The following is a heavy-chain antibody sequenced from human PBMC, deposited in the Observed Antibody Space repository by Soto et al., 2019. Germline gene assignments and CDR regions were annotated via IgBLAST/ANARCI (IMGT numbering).Heavy chain of an antibody. CDR3: ARVVGVTYYYDSSGYYYFDY. CDR1: GGSVSSGSYY. CDR2: IYYSGST. D-gene: IGHD3-22*01. J-gene: IGHJ4*02. V-gene: IGHV4-61*01. Sequence: QVPLQESGPGLVKPSETLSLTCTVSGGSVSSGSYYWSWIRQPPGKGLEWIGYIYYSGSTNYNPSLKSRVTISVDTSKNQFSLKLSSVTAADTAVYYCARVVGVTYYYDSSGYYYFDYWGQGTLVTVSS.